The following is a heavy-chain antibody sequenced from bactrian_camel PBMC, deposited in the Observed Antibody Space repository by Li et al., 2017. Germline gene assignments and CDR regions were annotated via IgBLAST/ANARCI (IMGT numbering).Heavy chain of an antibody. J-gene: IGHJ4*01. D-gene: IGHD5*01. Sequence: VESGGGSVQPGESLNLSCSASEFTFRAWDMSWVRQAPGKELEWVATVLSSGSGAHYRDSVAGRFTISKDSANNTLYLQMNSLKPEDTAVYTCATAPGTWGCQDLVEGSVRYWGQGTQVTVS. V-gene: IGHV3S40*01. CDR3: ATAPGTWGCQDLVEGSVRY. CDR2: VLSSGSGA. CDR1: EFTFRAWD.